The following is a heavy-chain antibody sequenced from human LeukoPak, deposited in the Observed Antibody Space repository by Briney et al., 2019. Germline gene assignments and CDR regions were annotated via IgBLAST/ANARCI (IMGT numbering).Heavy chain of an antibody. CDR1: GYTLRELS. Sequence: ASVKVSCKVSGYTLRELSMHWVRQVPAKGLQWMGVFDPEDGDSIIAQKFQGRLTMTEDTSTDTAYMELSRLRSDDTAVYYCSRTDHFDYWGQGTLVTVSS. J-gene: IGHJ4*02. CDR2: FDPEDGDS. CDR3: SRTDHFDY. V-gene: IGHV1-24*01.